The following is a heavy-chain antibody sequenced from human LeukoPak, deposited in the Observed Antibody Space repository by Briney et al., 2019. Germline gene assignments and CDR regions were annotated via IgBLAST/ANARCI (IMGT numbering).Heavy chain of an antibody. CDR2: ISGSGGST. J-gene: IGHJ5*02. CDR3: AKGDIVVVVAAPIPSPFDP. D-gene: IGHD2-15*01. Sequence: GGSLRLSCAASGFTFSSYAMSWVRQAPGKGLEWVSAISGSGGSTYYADSVKGRFTISRDNSKNTLYLQVNSLRAEDTAVYYCAKGDIVVVVAAPIPSPFDPWGQGTLVTVSS. V-gene: IGHV3-23*01. CDR1: GFTFSSYA.